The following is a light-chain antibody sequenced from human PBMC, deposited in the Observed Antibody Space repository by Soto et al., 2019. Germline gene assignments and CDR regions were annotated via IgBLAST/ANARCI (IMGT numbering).Light chain of an antibody. CDR1: QAISNY. V-gene: IGKV1-33*01. Sequence: DIQMTQSPSSLSASVGDRVTITCQASQAISNYVNWYQQKPGKAHKLLIYDASNLETGVSSRFRGRGSRRDFIFTISRLQRADIAAYYCQQSDNAPHFSFGPGTKVDIK. CDR3: QQSDNAPHFS. CDR2: DAS. J-gene: IGKJ3*01.